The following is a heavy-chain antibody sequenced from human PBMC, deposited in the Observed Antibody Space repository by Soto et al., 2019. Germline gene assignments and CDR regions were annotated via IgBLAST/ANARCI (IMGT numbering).Heavy chain of an antibody. CDR3: ARDHHRYSGYDYVDY. CDR1: GFTFSNYA. Sequence: GGSLRLSCAASGFTFSNYAMSWVRQAPGKGLEWVSLINNDGAYTYYADSVKGRFTISRDNSKNTLYLQMDSLRAEDTAVYYCARDHHRYSGYDYVDYWGQGTLVTVSS. CDR2: INNDGAYT. V-gene: IGHV3-23*01. D-gene: IGHD5-12*01. J-gene: IGHJ4*02.